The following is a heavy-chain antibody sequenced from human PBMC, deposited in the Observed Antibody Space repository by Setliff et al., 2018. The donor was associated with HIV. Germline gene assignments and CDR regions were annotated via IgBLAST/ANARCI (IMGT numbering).Heavy chain of an antibody. CDR1: GDSIGTYY. V-gene: IGHV4-59*01. J-gene: IGHJ4*02. CDR2: FYYGGST. Sequence: SETLSLTCSVSGDSIGTYYWNWIRQTPGKRLEWIGFFYYGGSTDYNPALKNRVAISVDTSRNRVSLKMTSVTAADTAVYYCARQGRGLIAAVDYWGQGTLVTVSS. CDR3: ARQGRGLIAAVDY. D-gene: IGHD6-13*01.